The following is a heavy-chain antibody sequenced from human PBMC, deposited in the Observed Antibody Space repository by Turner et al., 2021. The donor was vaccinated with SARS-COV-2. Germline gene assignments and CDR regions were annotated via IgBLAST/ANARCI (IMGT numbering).Heavy chain of an antibody. D-gene: IGHD6-19*01. CDR1: GLTVSSNY. CDR2: IYSGGST. Sequence: EVTLVDSGGVFIQPGGSLSLSCAAAGLTVSSNYMSWVRQAPGKGLEWISVIYSGGSTYYADSVKGRFTISRDNSKNTLYLQMNSLRAENTAVYYCARGYSSGWYQSGAFDIWGQGTMVTVSS. V-gene: IGHV3-53*01. J-gene: IGHJ3*02. CDR3: ARGYSSGWYQSGAFDI.